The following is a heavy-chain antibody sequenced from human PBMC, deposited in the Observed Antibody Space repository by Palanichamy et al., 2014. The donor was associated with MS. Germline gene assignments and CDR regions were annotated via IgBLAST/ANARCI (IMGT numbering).Heavy chain of an antibody. CDR2: THQSGST. CDR1: DSINSDIW. V-gene: IGHV4-4*02. CDR3: AKKGTSALNWFDP. J-gene: IGHJ5*02. Sequence: DSINSDIWWSWVRLPPRKGLEWIGETHQSGSTNYNPSLKSRVTIAMDKSQNQFSLKLISVTAADTAVYYCAKKGTSALNWFDPWGQGILVTVSS. D-gene: IGHD3-10*01.